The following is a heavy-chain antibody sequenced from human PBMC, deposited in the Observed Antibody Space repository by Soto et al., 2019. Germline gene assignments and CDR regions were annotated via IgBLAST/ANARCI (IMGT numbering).Heavy chain of an antibody. CDR1: GYSFTSYW. Sequence: LGESLKISCKGSGYSFTSYWISWLRQMPGKGLEWMGRIDPSDSYTNYSPSFQGHVTISTDKSISTAYLQWSSLKASDTAMYYCPRHERLTMIVVVTETLEYSGQGTLVPVST. D-gene: IGHD3-22*01. CDR2: IDPSDSYT. CDR3: PRHERLTMIVVVTETLEY. V-gene: IGHV5-10-1*01. J-gene: IGHJ4*02.